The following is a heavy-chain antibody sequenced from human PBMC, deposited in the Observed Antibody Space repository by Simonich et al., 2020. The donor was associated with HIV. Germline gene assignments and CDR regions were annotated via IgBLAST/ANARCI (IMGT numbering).Heavy chain of an antibody. CDR1: GGSFSGYY. Sequence: QVHLQQWGAGLLQPSETLSLTCAVYGGSFSGYYWSWLRQPPGKGLAWVGEINHICSTDYNPSLKSRVTISVDTSKNQFSLKLSSVTAADTGVYYCARRTGYDLDSWGQGTLVTVSS. CDR3: ARRTGYDLDS. D-gene: IGHD5-12*01. V-gene: IGHV4-34*01. J-gene: IGHJ4*02. CDR2: INHICST.